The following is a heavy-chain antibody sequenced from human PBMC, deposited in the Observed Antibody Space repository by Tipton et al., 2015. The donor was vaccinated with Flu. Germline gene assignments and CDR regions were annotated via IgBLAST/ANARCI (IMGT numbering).Heavy chain of an antibody. CDR1: GGSFTGYY. D-gene: IGHD5-12*01. Sequence: TLSLTCAVSGGSFTGYYWTWIRQPPGKGLEWIGEINDSGSTNYNPSLKSRVTISVDTSKKEFSLKLSSVTAADTAVYYCARSSWVVATFDYWGQGTLVTVSS. CDR3: ARSSWVVATFDY. V-gene: IGHV4-34*01. CDR2: INDSGST. J-gene: IGHJ4*02.